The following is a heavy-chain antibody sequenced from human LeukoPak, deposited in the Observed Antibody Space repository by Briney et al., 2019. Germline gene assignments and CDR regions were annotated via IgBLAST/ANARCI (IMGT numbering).Heavy chain of an antibody. V-gene: IGHV3-30-3*01. J-gene: IGHJ5*02. D-gene: IGHD3-22*01. CDR1: GFTFSSYA. CDR2: ISYDGSNK. CDR3: ARTLYYDSSGYYYGGFDP. Sequence: PGGSLRLSCAASGFTFSSYAMHWVRQAPGKGLEWVAVISYDGSNKYYADSVKGRFTISRDNSKNTLYLQMSSLRAEDTAVYYCARTLYYDSSGYYYGGFDPWGQGTLVTVSS.